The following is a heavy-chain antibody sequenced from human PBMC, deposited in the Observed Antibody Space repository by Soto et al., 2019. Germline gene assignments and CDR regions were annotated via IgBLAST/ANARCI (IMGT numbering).Heavy chain of an antibody. CDR2: ITTRGGRT. CDR1: GFSFSSYA. V-gene: IGHV3-23*01. D-gene: IGHD3-22*01. CDR3: AKEYYYDPSGPYSDLYFDS. J-gene: IGHJ4*02. Sequence: EVQLLESGGGLTQPGGSLRLACAASGFSFSSYAMSWVRQAPSQGLEWVSSITTRGGRTYYADSVRGRFTISRDNFANALYLEMNSLRDEDTAIYYCAKEYYYDPSGPYSDLYFDSWGQGTLVTVSS.